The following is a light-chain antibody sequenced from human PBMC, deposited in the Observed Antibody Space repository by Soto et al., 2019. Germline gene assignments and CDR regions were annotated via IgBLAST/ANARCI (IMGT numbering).Light chain of an antibody. V-gene: IGKV3-20*01. CDR1: QTVSSSY. Sequence: EIALTQSPGTLSLSPGERATLSCRASQTVSSSYLAWYYHKPGQAPRLLIHGASSSATGTPDRCSGSGSVTDFALTISRLEPEDFALYCCQQYCSSPYNFGQGAKREIK. J-gene: IGKJ2*01. CDR3: QQYCSSPYN. CDR2: GAS.